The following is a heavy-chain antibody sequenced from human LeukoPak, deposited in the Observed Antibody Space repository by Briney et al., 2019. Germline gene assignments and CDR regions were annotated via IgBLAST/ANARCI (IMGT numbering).Heavy chain of an antibody. CDR3: ARAHSSGYYYTFDY. CDR2: INPNSGGT. J-gene: IGHJ4*02. Sequence: ASVKVSCKASGYTFTGYYMHWVRQAPGQGLEWMGWINPNSGGTNYAQKFQGRVTMTRDTSISTAYMELSRLRSDDTAVYYCARAHSSGYYYTFDYWGQGTLVTVSS. D-gene: IGHD3-22*01. CDR1: GYTFTGYY. V-gene: IGHV1-2*02.